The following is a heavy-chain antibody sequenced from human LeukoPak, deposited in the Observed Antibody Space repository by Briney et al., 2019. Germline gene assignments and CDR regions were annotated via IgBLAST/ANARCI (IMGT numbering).Heavy chain of an antibody. V-gene: IGHV1-24*01. CDR1: GYTLTELC. J-gene: IGHJ4*02. D-gene: IGHD3-3*01. CDR3: AREGRYDFWSGYYYSGYDY. Sequence: ASVKVSCKVSGYTLTELCMHWVRQAPGKGLEWMGAFDPEDGKRIYAQKFQGRVTMTADTPTDTAYMELSSLRSDDTAVYYCAREGRYDFWSGYYYSGYDYWGQGTLVTVSS. CDR2: FDPEDGKR.